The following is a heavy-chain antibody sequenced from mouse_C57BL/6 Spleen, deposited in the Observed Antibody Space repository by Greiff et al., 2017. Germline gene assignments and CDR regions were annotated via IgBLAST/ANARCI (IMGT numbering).Heavy chain of an antibody. D-gene: IGHD2-1*01. J-gene: IGHJ3*01. Sequence: QVQLQQPGAELVMPGASVKLSCKASGYTFTSYWMHWVKQRPGQGLEWIGEIDPSDSYTNYNQKFKGKSTLTVDKSSSTAYMQLSRLTSEDSAVYYCARGGNYEGWFAYWGQGTLVTVSA. V-gene: IGHV1-69*01. CDR3: ARGGNYEGWFAY. CDR1: GYTFTSYW. CDR2: IDPSDSYT.